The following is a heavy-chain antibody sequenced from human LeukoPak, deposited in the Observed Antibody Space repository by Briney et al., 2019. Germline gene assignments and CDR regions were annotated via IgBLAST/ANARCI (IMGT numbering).Heavy chain of an antibody. CDR2: MNPSGGDA. CDR3: ALGRVYYFDY. J-gene: IGHJ4*02. CDR1: GHPFNGHY. V-gene: IGHV1-46*02. Sequence: ASVKVSCKASGHPFNGHYMHRVRQAPGQGLEWMGVMNPSGGDATYVQKFQGRVTMARDTATSTIYMELRNLRNEDTAVYFCALGRVYYFDYWGQGALVTVSS.